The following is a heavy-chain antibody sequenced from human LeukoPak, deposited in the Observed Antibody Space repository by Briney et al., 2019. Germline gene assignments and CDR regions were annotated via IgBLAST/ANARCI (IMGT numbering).Heavy chain of an antibody. CDR1: GFTFSDYY. Sequence: PGGSLRLSCAASGFTFSDYYXXWXXXAPGXGLXWLSYITSAGTYTHYADSVKGRFTISRDNAQKSLYLQMNSLRVEDTGVYYCARQAHGDYHFDYWGQGALVTVSS. J-gene: IGHJ4*02. CDR2: ITSAGTYT. CDR3: ARQAHGDYHFDY. D-gene: IGHD4-17*01. V-gene: IGHV3-11*06.